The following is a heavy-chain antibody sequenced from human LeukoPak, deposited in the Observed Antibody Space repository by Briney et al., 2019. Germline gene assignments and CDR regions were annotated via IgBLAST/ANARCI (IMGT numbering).Heavy chain of an antibody. V-gene: IGHV3-30-3*01. CDR1: GFTFRDYA. Sequence: PGRSLRLSCAASGFTFRDYAMHWVRQAPGKGLEWVAVISKDGSDKYYPGSVRGRFTISRDNSKNTIYLQMDSLRAEDTAIYYCARDYWWNYDYWGQGTLVTVSS. D-gene: IGHD1-7*01. CDR2: ISKDGSDK. J-gene: IGHJ4*02. CDR3: ARDYWWNYDY.